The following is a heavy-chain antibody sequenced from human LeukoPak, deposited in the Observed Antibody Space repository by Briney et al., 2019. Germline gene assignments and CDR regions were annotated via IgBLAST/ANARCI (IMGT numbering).Heavy chain of an antibody. D-gene: IGHD6-19*01. CDR3: ARSIAVAGTIDY. V-gene: IGHV3-33*01. CDR1: GFTFSSYG. J-gene: IGHJ4*02. Sequence: GRSLRLSCAASGFTFSSYGMHWVRQAPGKGLEWVAVIWYDGSNKYYADSVKGRFTISRDNSKNTLYLQMKSLRAGDTVVNYCARSIAVAGTIDYWGQGTLVTVSS. CDR2: IWYDGSNK.